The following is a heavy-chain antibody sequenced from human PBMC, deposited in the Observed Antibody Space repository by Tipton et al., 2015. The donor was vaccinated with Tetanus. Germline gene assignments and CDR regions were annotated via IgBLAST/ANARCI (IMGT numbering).Heavy chain of an antibody. CDR1: GFTFSSSA. J-gene: IGHJ4*02. CDR3: VRDGGSSGWLAY. CDR2: ISGRGGST. Sequence: SLRLSCAASGFTFSSSAMNWVRQAPGKGLEWVSNISGRGGSTYYTDSVKGRFSISRDNAKNTLYLQMNSLRVEDTAVYYCVRDGGSSGWLAYWGQGTLVTVSS. V-gene: IGHV3-23*01. D-gene: IGHD6-19*01.